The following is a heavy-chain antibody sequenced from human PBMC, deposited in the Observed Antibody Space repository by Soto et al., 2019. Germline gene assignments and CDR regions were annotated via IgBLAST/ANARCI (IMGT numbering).Heavy chain of an antibody. CDR2: IYWDDDK. V-gene: IGHV2-5*02. Sequence: QITLKESGPTLVKPTQTLTLTCSFSGFSLNTTGVGVAWIRQPPGKALEWLALIYWDDDKRYSPFLRSRLTITKDTTKNQVVLTMTNMDPADTATYYCAHRPSANLVIVPAVSNWLDPWGQGTLVTVSS. J-gene: IGHJ5*02. D-gene: IGHD2-2*01. CDR3: AHRPSANLVIVPAVSNWLDP. CDR1: GFSLNTTGVG.